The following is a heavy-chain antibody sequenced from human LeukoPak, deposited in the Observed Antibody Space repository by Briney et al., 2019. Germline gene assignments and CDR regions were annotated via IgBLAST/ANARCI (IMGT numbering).Heavy chain of an antibody. D-gene: IGHD6-13*01. CDR3: AKEHSIAAAGKGAFDI. CDR2: ISSSGGST. V-gene: IGHV3-23*01. CDR1: GITVSIFA. J-gene: IGHJ3*02. Sequence: PGGSLRLSCAASGITVSIFAMSWVRQAPGKGLEWVSGISSSGGSTYYADSVKGRFTISRDNSKNTLYLQMNSLRAEDTAVYYCAKEHSIAAAGKGAFDIWGQGTMVTVSS.